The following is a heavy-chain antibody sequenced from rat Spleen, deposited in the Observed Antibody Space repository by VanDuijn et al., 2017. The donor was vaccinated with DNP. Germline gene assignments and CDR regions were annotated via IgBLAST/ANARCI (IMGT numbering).Heavy chain of an antibody. CDR3: TTGVVDY. V-gene: IGHV5S23*01. D-gene: IGHD1-1*01. CDR1: GFAFSDYA. Sequence: EVQLVESGGGLVQPGRSLKLSCAASGFAFSDYAMAWVRQAPTKGLEWVAYISPDADTTHYRDSVKGRFTISRDNGKSTLYLQMDSLRSEDTATYYCTTGVVDYWGQGVMVTVSS. CDR2: ISPDADTT. J-gene: IGHJ2*01.